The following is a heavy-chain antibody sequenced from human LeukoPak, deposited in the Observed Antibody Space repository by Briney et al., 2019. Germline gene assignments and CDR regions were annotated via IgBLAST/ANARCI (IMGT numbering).Heavy chain of an antibody. CDR2: ISGSRGST. J-gene: IGHJ5*02. Sequence: GASLRLSCAASGFTFSSYAMSWVRQAPGKGLEWVSAISGSRGSTYYADSVKGRFTISRDNSKNTLYLQMNSLRAEDTAVYYCAKDSSTIVENWFDPWGQGTLVTVSS. V-gene: IGHV3-23*01. CDR3: AKDSSTIVENWFDP. CDR1: GFTFSSYA. D-gene: IGHD5-24*01.